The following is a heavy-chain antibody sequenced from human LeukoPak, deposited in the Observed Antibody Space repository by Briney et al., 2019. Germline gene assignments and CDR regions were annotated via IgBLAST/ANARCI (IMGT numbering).Heavy chain of an antibody. V-gene: IGHV4-39*07. J-gene: IGHJ6*03. CDR1: GGSISSRSYY. CDR2: IYYSGNT. D-gene: IGHD5-18*01. CDR3: AGGYSYGEHYYYYYMDV. Sequence: SETLSLTCTVSGGSISSRSYYWVWIRQPPGKGLEWIGSIYYSGNTYYNPSLKSRVTMSVDTSKNQFSLKLSSVTAADTAVYYCAGGYSYGEHYYYYYMDVWGKGTTVTVSS.